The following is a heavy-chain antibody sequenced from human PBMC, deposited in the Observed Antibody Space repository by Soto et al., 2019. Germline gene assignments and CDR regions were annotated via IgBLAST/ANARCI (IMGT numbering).Heavy chain of an antibody. CDR2: VNPNTGNS. Sequence: ASVKVSCKASGYTFTSYDIYWVRQATGQGLEWMGWVNPNTGNSGYAQKFQGRVTMTSDTSISTAHMELSSLRSEDTAVYYCARRAETNGWNGFGADKYYFDFWGQGTLVTSPQ. V-gene: IGHV1-8*01. CDR1: GYTFTSYD. D-gene: IGHD1-1*01. J-gene: IGHJ4*02. CDR3: ARRAETNGWNGFGADKYYFDF.